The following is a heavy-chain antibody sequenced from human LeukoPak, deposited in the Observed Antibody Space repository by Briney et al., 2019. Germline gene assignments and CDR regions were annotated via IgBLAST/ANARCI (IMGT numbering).Heavy chain of an antibody. Sequence: GGSLRLSCAASGFTVSTSYMNWVRQAPGKGLEWVANINQDGSEKYYVDSVKGRFTISRDNAKNSLYLQMNSLRAEDTALYYCAKDRAYDAAGNYFDYWGQGTLVTVSS. CDR3: AKDRAYDAAGNYFDY. D-gene: IGHD3-3*01. CDR1: GFTVSTSY. CDR2: INQDGSEK. V-gene: IGHV3-7*03. J-gene: IGHJ4*02.